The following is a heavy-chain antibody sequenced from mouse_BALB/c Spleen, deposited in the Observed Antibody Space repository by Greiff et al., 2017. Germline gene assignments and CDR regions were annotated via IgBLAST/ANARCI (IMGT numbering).Heavy chain of an antibody. CDR2: ISYSGST. CDR3: AGWLLRLYAMDY. V-gene: IGHV3-2*02. J-gene: IGHJ4*01. D-gene: IGHD2-3*01. CDR1: GYSITSDYA. Sequence: ESGPGLVKPSQSLSLTCTVTGYSITSDYAWNWIRQFPGNKLEWMGYISYSGSTSYNPSLKSRISITRDTSKNQFFLQLNSVTTEDTATYYCAGWLLRLYAMDYWGQGTSVTVSA.